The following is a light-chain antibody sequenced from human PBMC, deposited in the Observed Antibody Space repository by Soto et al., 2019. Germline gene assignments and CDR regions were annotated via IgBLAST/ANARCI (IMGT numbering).Light chain of an antibody. J-gene: IGLJ7*01. CDR3: AAWDDSLNGAV. CDR2: RSN. CDR1: SSNIGSNT. V-gene: IGLV1-44*01. Sequence: QPVLTQPPSASGIPGQRVTISCSGSSSNIGSNTVNWYQHLPGTAPKLLINRSNQRPSWVPDRFSGSRSGTSASLAISGLQSEDEADYYCAAWDDSLNGAVFGGGTQLTVL.